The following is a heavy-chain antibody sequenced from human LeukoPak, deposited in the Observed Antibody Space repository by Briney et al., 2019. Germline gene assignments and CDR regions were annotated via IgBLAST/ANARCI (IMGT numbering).Heavy chain of an antibody. J-gene: IGHJ4*02. V-gene: IGHV3-30*03. CDR3: AGGLLGCRGGSCYPTDY. Sequence: LSLTCTVSGGSISSGGYYWSWIRQPPGKGLEWVAVISDDGNNEYYVDSVKGRFTISRDNAKNTLYLQMNSLSAEDTAVYFCAGGLLGCRGGSCYPTDYWGQGTLVTVSS. D-gene: IGHD2-15*01. CDR2: ISDDGNNE. CDR1: GGSISSGG.